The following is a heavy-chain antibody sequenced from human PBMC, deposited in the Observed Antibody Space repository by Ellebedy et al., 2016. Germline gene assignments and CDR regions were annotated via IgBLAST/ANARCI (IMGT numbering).Heavy chain of an antibody. D-gene: IGHD2-21*01. V-gene: IGHV3-64D*06. CDR3: VKDFERWGVVLPSYFDY. CDR1: GFTFSTYA. CDR2: ISSNGGTT. Sequence: GGSLRLXXSASGFTFSTYAMHWVRQAPGKRLNYVSAISSNGGTTYYADSVKGRFTISRDNSKNTLYLQMSSLRAEDTAVYYCVKDFERWGVVLPSYFDYWGQGTLVTVSS. J-gene: IGHJ4*02.